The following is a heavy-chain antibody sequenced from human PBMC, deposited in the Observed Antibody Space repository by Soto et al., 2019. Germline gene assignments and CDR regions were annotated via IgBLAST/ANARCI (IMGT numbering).Heavy chain of an antibody. CDR3: VKNSPDMLVVPNGGFDF. V-gene: IGHV3-30*18. D-gene: IGHD3-22*01. CDR1: GFTFSSYS. CDR2: ISYDGSNI. J-gene: IGHJ4*02. Sequence: QVQLVESGGGVAQPGRSLRLSCAASGFTFSSYSMHWVRQAPGKGLEWVAVISYDGSNIYYGDSVKGRFTISIDNSKNTLYLQMNSLRGEDTAVYYCVKNSPDMLVVPNGGFDFWGQGAQVRVSS.